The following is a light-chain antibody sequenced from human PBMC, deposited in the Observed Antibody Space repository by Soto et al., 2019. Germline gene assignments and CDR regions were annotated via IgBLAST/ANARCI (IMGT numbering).Light chain of an antibody. CDR3: SSYSSSSTLYV. V-gene: IGLV2-14*01. J-gene: IGLJ1*01. Sequence: QSALTQPASVSGSPGQSITISCTGTSSDVDGYNYVSWFQQHPGKAPQLMIFEVSDRPSGISHRFSGSKSGNTASLTISGLQAEDEADYYCSSYSSSSTLYVFATGTKLTVL. CDR1: SSDVDGYNY. CDR2: EVS.